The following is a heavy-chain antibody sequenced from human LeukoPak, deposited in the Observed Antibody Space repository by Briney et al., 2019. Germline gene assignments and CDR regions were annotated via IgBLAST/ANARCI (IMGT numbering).Heavy chain of an antibody. J-gene: IGHJ5*02. CDR1: GGSISSYY. D-gene: IGHD6-13*01. CDR2: IYYSGST. Sequence: PSETLSLTCTVSGGSISSYYWGWIRQPPGKGLEWIGYIYYSGSTNYNPSLKSRVTISVDTSKNQFSLKLSSVTAADTAVYYCARGLIAAVQVWFDPWGQGTLVTVSS. CDR3: ARGLIAAVQVWFDP. V-gene: IGHV4-59*01.